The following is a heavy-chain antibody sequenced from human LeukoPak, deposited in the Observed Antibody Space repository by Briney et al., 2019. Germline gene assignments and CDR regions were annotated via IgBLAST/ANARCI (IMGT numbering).Heavy chain of an antibody. CDR3: SKGRGDY. J-gene: IGHJ4*02. CDR2: IKEDGSEK. Sequence: PGWSLRLSCAASGFSFSSCSMSWVRQAPGKGLEWVANIKEDGSEKYYVDSVKGRFTISRDNAKNSLYLQMNSLRVEDTAVYYCSKGRGDYWGQGTLVTVPS. V-gene: IGHV3-7*01. CDR1: GFSFSSCS.